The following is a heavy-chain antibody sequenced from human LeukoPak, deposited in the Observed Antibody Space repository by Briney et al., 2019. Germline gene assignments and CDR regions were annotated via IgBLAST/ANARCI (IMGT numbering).Heavy chain of an antibody. CDR3: ARGSSIDFDY. D-gene: IGHD2/OR15-2a*01. CDR1: GGSISRDY. CDR2: IYTGGST. V-gene: IGHV4-4*07. J-gene: IGHJ4*02. Sequence: TSETLSLTCTVSGGSISRDYWSWIRQAAEKGLEWIGRIYTGGSTNYNPSLRSRVTMSIDTSKNQFSLKLSSVTAADTAVYYCARGSSIDFDYWGPGTLVTVSS.